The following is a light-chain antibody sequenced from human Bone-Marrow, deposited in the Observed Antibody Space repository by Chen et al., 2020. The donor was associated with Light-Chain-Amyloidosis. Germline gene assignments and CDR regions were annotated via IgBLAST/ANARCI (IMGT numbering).Light chain of an antibody. CDR1: QGISSY. V-gene: IGKV1-9*01. J-gene: IGKJ2*01. CDR3: QQLNSYPRT. Sequence: DIQLTQSPSFLSASVGDRVTITCRASQGISSYLAWYQQTPGKAPQLLIYAASTLQSGVPSRFSGSGSGTEFTLTISSLQPEDFATYYCQQLNSYPRTFGQGTKLEIK. CDR2: AAS.